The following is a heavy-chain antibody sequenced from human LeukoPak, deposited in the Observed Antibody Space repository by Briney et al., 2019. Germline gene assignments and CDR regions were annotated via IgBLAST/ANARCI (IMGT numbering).Heavy chain of an antibody. J-gene: IGHJ4*02. CDR2: ISGSGGST. D-gene: IGHD2-15*01. Sequence: GGSLRLSCAASGFTFSSYAMSWVRQAPGKGLEWVSAISGSGGSTYYADSVEGRFTISRDNSKNTLYLQMNSLRAEDTAVYYCAKVGRYCSGGSCYGGFDYWGQGTLVTVSS. V-gene: IGHV3-23*01. CDR1: GFTFSSYA. CDR3: AKVGRYCSGGSCYGGFDY.